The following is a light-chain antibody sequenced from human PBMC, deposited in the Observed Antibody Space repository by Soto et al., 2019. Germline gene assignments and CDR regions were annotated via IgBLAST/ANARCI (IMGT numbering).Light chain of an antibody. J-gene: IGLJ2*01. Sequence: QLVLTQSPSASASLGASVKLTCTLSSGHTNYAIAWHQQQPEKGPRYLMKLNSDGSHTKGDGIPDRFSGSNSGAERYLTISSLQSEDEADYYCQTWDTGIVVFGGGTKLTVL. CDR2: LNSDGSH. V-gene: IGLV4-69*01. CDR1: SGHTNYA. CDR3: QTWDTGIVV.